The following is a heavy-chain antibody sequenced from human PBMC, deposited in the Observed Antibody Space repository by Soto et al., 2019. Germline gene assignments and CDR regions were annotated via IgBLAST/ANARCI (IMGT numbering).Heavy chain of an antibody. CDR2: IYYSGST. V-gene: IGHV4-39*01. CDR1: GGSISSSSYY. D-gene: IGHD3-9*01. CDR3: ARHSSGRYFDWLSYVFDY. Sequence: QLQLQESGPGLVKPSETLSLTCTVSGGSISSSSYYWGWIRQPPGKGLEWIGSIYYSGSTYYNPSLKSRVTISVDTSKNQFSLKLSSVTAADTAVYYCARHSSGRYFDWLSYVFDYWGQGTLVTVSS. J-gene: IGHJ4*02.